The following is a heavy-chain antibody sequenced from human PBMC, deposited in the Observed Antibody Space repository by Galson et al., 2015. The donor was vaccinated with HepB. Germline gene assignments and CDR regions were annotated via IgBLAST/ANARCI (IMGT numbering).Heavy chain of an antibody. V-gene: IGHV3-66*01. J-gene: IGHJ6*02. CDR2: IYSGGST. Sequence: SLRLSCAASGFTVSSNYMSWVRQAPGKGLEWVSVIYSGGSTYYADSVKGRFTISRDNSKNTLYLQMNSLRAEDTAVCYCTRDRRFGELPHGQTLYYYGMDVWGQGTTVTVSS. D-gene: IGHD3-10*01. CDR3: TRDRRFGELPHGQTLYYYGMDV. CDR1: GFTVSSNY.